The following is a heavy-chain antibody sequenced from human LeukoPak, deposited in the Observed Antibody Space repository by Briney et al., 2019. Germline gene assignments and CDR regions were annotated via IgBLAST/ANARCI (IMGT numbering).Heavy chain of an antibody. CDR1: GYTFSRYG. D-gene: IGHD1-26*01. CDR3: GRDWDWHVQF. Sequence: ASVKVSCKPSGYTFSRYGFSWVRQAPGQGLEWIGWIGVFNGNRNHAKSVQGRITLTADTSTNTTYMELRSLTSDDTAVYFCGRDWDWHVQFWGQGTLISVSS. J-gene: IGHJ4*02. V-gene: IGHV1-18*01. CDR2: IGVFNGNR.